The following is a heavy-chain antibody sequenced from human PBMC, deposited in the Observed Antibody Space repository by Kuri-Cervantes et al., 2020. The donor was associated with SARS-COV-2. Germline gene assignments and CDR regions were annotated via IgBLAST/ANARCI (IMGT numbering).Heavy chain of an antibody. CDR1: GGTFSSYA. J-gene: IGHJ4*02. CDR2: IIPIFGTA. Sequence: SVKVSCKASGGTFSSYAISWVRQAPGQGLEWMGGIIPIFGTANYAQKFQGRVTITTDESTGTAYMELSSLRSEDTAVYYCARDLLTHITIFGVVIIPNTSFDYWGQGTLVTVSS. CDR3: ARDLLTHITIFGVVIIPNTSFDY. D-gene: IGHD3-3*01. V-gene: IGHV1-69*05.